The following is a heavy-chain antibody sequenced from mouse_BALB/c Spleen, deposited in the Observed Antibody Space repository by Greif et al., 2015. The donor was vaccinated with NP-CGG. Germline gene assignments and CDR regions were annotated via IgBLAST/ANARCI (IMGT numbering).Heavy chain of an antibody. V-gene: IGHV1-81*01. CDR1: GYTFTDYV. J-gene: IGHJ1*01. CDR2: IYPGSGST. CDR3: ARSYGSWYFDV. D-gene: IGHD2-2*01. Sequence: QVQLQQSGPELVKPGASVKMSCKASGYTFTDYVISWVKQRTGQGLEWIGEIYPGSGSTYYNEKFKGKATLTADKSSNTAYMQLSSLTSEDSAVYFCARSYGSWYFDVWGAGTTVTVSS.